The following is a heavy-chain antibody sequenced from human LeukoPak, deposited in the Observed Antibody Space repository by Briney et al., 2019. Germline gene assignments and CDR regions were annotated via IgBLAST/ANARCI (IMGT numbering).Heavy chain of an antibody. J-gene: IGHJ4*02. D-gene: IGHD3-22*01. Sequence: SGGSLRLSCAASGFTFSSYWMSWVRQAPGKGLEWVANIKQDGSEKFYVDSVKGRFTISRDNAKNSLYLQMNSLRAEDAAVYYCATSSGHGGFDYWGQGTLVTVSS. V-gene: IGHV3-7*01. CDR3: ATSSGHGGFDY. CDR1: GFTFSSYW. CDR2: IKQDGSEK.